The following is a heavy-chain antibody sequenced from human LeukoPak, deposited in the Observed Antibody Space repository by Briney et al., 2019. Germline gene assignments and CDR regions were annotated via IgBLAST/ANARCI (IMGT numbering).Heavy chain of an antibody. D-gene: IGHD2-15*01. CDR1: GFTFSSYA. J-gene: IGHJ5*02. CDR2: ISGSGGST. V-gene: IGHV3-23*01. Sequence: GGSLRLSCAASGFTFSSYAMSWVRQAPGKGLEWVSAISGSGGSTYYADSVKGRFTISGDNSKNTLYLQMNSLRAEDTAVYYCAKEGPGGEYCSGGSCYRDGNWFDPWGQGTLVTVSS. CDR3: AKEGPGGEYCSGGSCYRDGNWFDP.